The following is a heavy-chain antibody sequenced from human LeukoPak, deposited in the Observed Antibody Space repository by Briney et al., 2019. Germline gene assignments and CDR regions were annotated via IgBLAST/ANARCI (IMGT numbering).Heavy chain of an antibody. CDR1: GFTFSDSG. V-gene: IGHV3-30*18. J-gene: IGHJ4*02. D-gene: IGHD3-10*01. CDR3: AKDAQVRGVINGFDY. Sequence: PGRSLRLSCAASGFTFSDSGIHWVRQAPGKGLEWVAVISYDGRNKHYADSVKGRFTISRDNSKNTLYLQMNSLTAEDTAMYYCAKDAQVRGVINGFDYWCQGTLVTVSS. CDR2: ISYDGRNK.